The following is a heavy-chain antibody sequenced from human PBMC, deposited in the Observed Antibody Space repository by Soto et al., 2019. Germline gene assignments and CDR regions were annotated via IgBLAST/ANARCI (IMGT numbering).Heavy chain of an antibody. Sequence: GASVKVSCRASWYAFIGYYMHWVRQSPGQGLEWMGMINPSGGSTSYAQKFQGRVTMTRDTSTRTVYMELSSLRSEHTAVYYCPLGGYGNPWGAFDIWGQGTMVTVSS. CDR3: PLGGYGNPWGAFDI. CDR1: WYAFIGYY. D-gene: IGHD4-4*01. V-gene: IGHV1-46*01. CDR2: INPSGGST. J-gene: IGHJ3*02.